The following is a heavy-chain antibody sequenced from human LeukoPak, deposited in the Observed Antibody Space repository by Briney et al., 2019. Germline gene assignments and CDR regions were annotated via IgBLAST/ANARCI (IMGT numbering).Heavy chain of an antibody. V-gene: IGHV4-34*01. J-gene: IGHJ4*02. CDR3: ARDKYSYGWRPHLYYFDC. D-gene: IGHD5-18*01. CDR1: GGSFSGYY. Sequence: SETLSLTCAVYGGSFSGYYWSWIRQPPGKGLEWIGEINHSGSTNYNPSLKSRVTISVDTSKNQFSLKLSSVTAADTAVYYCARDKYSYGWRPHLYYFDCWGQGTLVTVSS. CDR2: INHSGST.